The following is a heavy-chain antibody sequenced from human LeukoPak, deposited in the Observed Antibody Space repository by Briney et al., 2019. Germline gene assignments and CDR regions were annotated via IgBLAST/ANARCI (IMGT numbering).Heavy chain of an antibody. CDR3: ATVFPSGYERGEYYFDY. CDR1: GYTFTGYY. V-gene: IGHV1-2*02. J-gene: IGHJ4*02. D-gene: IGHD5-12*01. Sequence: ASVKVSCKASGYTFTGYYMHWVRQAPGQGLEWMGWINPNSGGTNYAQKFQGRVTMTRDTSISTAYMELSSLRSEDTAVYYCATVFPSGYERGEYYFDYWGQGTLVTVSS. CDR2: INPNSGGT.